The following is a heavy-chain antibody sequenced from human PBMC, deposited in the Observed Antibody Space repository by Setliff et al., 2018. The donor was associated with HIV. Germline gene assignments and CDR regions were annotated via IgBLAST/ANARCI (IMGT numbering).Heavy chain of an antibody. CDR1: GGSISSHY. V-gene: IGHV4-59*11. CDR2: IYYTGST. J-gene: IGHJ6*02. CDR3: ARGDGYRGNDAYYDSGMDV. Sequence: SETLSLTCTVSGGSISSHYWSWIRQPPGKGLEWIGYIYYTGSTSYNPSFRSRVTISVDTSKNQFSLNLRSVTAADTAVYYCARGDGYRGNDAYYDSGMDVWGQGITVTVSS. D-gene: IGHD5-12*01.